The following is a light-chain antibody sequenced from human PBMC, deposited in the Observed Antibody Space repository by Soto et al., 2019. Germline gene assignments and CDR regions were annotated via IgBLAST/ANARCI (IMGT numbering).Light chain of an antibody. J-gene: IGLJ3*02. Sequence: QLVLTQSSSASASLGSSVKLTCTLSSGHNKYIIAWHQQLPGKAPRCLMKLEGSGGYNKGSGVPDRFSGSSSGPDRYLTISNLQSDDEADYYCETWDSDTLVFGGGTKLTVL. CDR2: LEGSGGY. CDR3: ETWDSDTLV. CDR1: SGHNKYI. V-gene: IGLV4-60*03.